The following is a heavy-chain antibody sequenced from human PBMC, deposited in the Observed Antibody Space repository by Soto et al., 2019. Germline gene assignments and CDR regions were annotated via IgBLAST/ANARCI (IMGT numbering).Heavy chain of an antibody. CDR2: ISVTGGST. D-gene: IGHD3-10*01. Sequence: PVGSLRLSCAASGFTFNTYGMSWVRQAPGKGLEWVSGISVTGGSTYYADSVKGRFTISRDNSKNTLYLQMNSLRAEDTAVYYCARNLGFFDYWGQGTLVTVSS. CDR1: GFTFNTYG. J-gene: IGHJ4*02. CDR3: ARNLGFFDY. V-gene: IGHV3-23*01.